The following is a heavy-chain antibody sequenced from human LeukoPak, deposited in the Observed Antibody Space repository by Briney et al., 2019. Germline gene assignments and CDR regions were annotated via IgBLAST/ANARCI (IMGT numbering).Heavy chain of an antibody. Sequence: PSETLSLTCTVSGGSISNTRYYWAWIRQTPGKGLEWIGSIDYSGSTYYNPSLKSRVTMSVDTSKNQMSLKLKTVTAAYSAVYFCATETRTYYYGSGTHPETNWFDPSGQGTLVTVYS. CDR1: GGSISNTRYY. D-gene: IGHD3-10*01. CDR2: IDYSGST. V-gene: IGHV4-39*01. J-gene: IGHJ5*02. CDR3: ATETRTYYYGSGTHPETNWFDP.